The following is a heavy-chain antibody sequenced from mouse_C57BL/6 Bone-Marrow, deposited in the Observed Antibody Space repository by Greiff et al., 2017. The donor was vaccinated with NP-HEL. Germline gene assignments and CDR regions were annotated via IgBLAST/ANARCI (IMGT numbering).Heavy chain of an antibody. D-gene: IGHD2-3*01. CDR1: GFSLTSYG. V-gene: IGHV2-5*01. Sequence: VQLVESGPGLVQPSQSLSISCTASGFSLTSYGVHWVRQSPGKGLEWLGVIWRGGSTDYYAAFMSRLSITKDNSKSQVFFKMSSLKADDTAIYYCALYDGYYVGFAYWGQGTLVTVSA. J-gene: IGHJ3*01. CDR2: IWRGGST. CDR3: ALYDGYYVGFAY.